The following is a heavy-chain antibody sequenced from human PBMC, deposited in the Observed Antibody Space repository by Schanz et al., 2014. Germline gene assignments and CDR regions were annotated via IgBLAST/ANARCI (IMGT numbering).Heavy chain of an antibody. Sequence: QVQLVQSGAEVKKPGSSVQVSCTAYGGTFSSYTISWIRQAPGQGLEWMGRIIPVLAIADYAQKFQGRVTITADKSTTTAYMELNSLNSDDTAVYYCATLDYADSVSWGQGTLVTVSA. CDR2: IIPVLAIA. J-gene: IGHJ5*02. D-gene: IGHD4-17*01. CDR3: ATLDYADSVS. CDR1: GGTFSSYT. V-gene: IGHV1-69*02.